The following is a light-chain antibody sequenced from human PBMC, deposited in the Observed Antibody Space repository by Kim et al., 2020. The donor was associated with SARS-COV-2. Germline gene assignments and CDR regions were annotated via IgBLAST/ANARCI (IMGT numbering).Light chain of an antibody. Sequence: IHMTHSPPSLSSSVGDRVTITCRASQSVSRYLCWYQQKSGQAPKLLVSAASSLQSGVPSRFSGSGSGTDFTLTISSLQPEDLATYYCQQSFSLPLTLGGGTKVDIK. CDR1: QSVSRY. CDR3: QQSFSLPLT. V-gene: IGKV1-39*01. CDR2: AAS. J-gene: IGKJ4*01.